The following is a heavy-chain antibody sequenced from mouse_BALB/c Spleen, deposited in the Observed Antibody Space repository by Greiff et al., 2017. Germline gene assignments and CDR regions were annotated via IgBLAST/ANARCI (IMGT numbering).Heavy chain of an antibody. CDR3: ARDGNSAWFAY. CDR1: GYTFTSYW. J-gene: IGHJ3*01. V-gene: IGHV1-7*01. CDR2: INPSTGYT. D-gene: IGHD2-1*01. Sequence: VKLMESGAELAKPGASVKMSCKASGYTFTSYWMHWVKQRPGQGLEWIGYINPSTGYTEYNQKFKDKATLTADKSSSTAYMQLSSLTSEDSAVYYCARDGNSAWFAYWGQGTLVTVSA.